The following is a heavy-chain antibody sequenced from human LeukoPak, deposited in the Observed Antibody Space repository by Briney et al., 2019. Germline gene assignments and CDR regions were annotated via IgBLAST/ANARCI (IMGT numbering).Heavy chain of an antibody. Sequence: PSETLSLTCTVSGGSISSGSYYWSWIRQPAGKGLEWIGRIYTSGSTNYNPSLKSRVTISVDTSKNQFSLKLSSVTAADTAVYYCARYYYGSGRRHYYYYYMDVWGKGTTVTVSS. CDR3: ARYYYGSGRRHYYYYYMDV. J-gene: IGHJ6*03. V-gene: IGHV4-61*02. CDR2: IYTSGST. D-gene: IGHD3-10*01. CDR1: GGSISSGSYY.